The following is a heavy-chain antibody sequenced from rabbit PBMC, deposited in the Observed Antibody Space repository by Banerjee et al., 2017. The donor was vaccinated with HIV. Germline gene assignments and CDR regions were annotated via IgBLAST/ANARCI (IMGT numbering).Heavy chain of an antibody. Sequence: QEQLEETGGDLVKPEGSLKLSCTASGFSFSNKAGMCWVRQAPGKGLDWIACRNAITGRAVYATWEKGRGTCSKTAETKVTRKMKRRTEEEKEKEGGEREGEGGRGGKFGWWGPGTLGTVS. CDR1: GFSFSNKAG. CDR3: EREGEGGRGGKFGW. J-gene: IGHJ4*01. D-gene: IGHD4-1*01. CDR2: RNAITGRA. V-gene: IGHV1S45*01.